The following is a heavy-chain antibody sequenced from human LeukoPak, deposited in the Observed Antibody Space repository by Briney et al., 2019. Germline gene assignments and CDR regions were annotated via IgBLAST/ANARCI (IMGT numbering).Heavy chain of an antibody. J-gene: IGHJ4*02. CDR2: ISWNSGSI. CDR3: SDFDY. V-gene: IGHV3-9*01. CDR1: GFTFDDYA. Sequence: GGSLRLSCAASGFTFDDYAMHWVRQAPGKGLEWVSGISWNSGSIGYADSVKGRFTISRDNAKNTLYLQMNSLRAEDTAVYYCSDFDYWGQGTLVTVSS.